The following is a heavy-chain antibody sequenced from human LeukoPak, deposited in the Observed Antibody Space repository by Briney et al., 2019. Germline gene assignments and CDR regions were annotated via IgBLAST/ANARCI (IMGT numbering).Heavy chain of an antibody. CDR3: AKLSGDCSSAGCYPY. D-gene: IGHD2-2*01. Sequence: PGGSLRLSCAGCEFIFSRNAMSWVRQAPGKGLEWVSTASGSDSTTYYADSVKGRFTIARDNSKNTLYLQMNSLRAEDTAIYYCAKLSGDCSSAGCYPYWGQGTRVTVSS. CDR1: EFIFSRNA. CDR2: ASGSDSTT. V-gene: IGHV3-23*01. J-gene: IGHJ4*02.